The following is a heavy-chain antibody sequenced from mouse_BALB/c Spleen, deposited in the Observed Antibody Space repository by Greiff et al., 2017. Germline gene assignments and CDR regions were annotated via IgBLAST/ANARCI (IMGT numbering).Heavy chain of an antibody. Sequence: EVQRVESGGDLVKPGGSLKLSCAASGFTFSSYGMSWVRQTPDKRLEWVATISSGGSYTYYPDSVKGRFTISRDNAKNTLYLQMSSLKSEDTAMYYCARQGDYDYYFDYWGQGTTLTVSS. CDR1: GFTFSSYG. CDR3: ARQGDYDYYFDY. J-gene: IGHJ2*01. CDR2: ISSGGSYT. V-gene: IGHV5-6*01. D-gene: IGHD2-4*01.